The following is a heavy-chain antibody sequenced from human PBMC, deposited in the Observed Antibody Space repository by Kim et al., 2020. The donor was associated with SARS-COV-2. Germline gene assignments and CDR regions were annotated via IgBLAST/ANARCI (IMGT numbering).Heavy chain of an antibody. D-gene: IGHD6-6*01. Sequence: GGSLRLSCAASGFTFSSYSMNWVRQAPGKGLEWVSSISSSSSYIYYADSVKGRFTISRDNAKNSLYLQMNSLRAEDTAVYYCARGFEDSSSSPVDYWGQGTLVTVSS. CDR2: ISSSSSYI. V-gene: IGHV3-21*01. J-gene: IGHJ4*02. CDR1: GFTFSSYS. CDR3: ARGFEDSSSSPVDY.